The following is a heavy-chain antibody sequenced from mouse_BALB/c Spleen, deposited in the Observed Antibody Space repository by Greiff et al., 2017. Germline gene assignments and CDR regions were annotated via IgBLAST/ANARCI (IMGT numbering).Heavy chain of an antibody. V-gene: IGHV14-3*02. Sequence: EVMLVESGAELVKPGASVKLSCTASGFNIKDTYMHWVKQRPEQGLEWIGRIDPANGNTKYDPKFQGKATITADTSSNTAYLQLSSLTSEDTAVYYCARDRYPFAYWGQGTLVTVSA. CDR1: GFNIKDTY. J-gene: IGHJ3*01. CDR3: ARDRYPFAY. D-gene: IGHD1-1*01. CDR2: IDPANGNT.